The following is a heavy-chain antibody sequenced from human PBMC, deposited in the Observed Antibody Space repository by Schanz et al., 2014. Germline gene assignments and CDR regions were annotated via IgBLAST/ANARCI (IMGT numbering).Heavy chain of an antibody. J-gene: IGHJ4*02. CDR1: GFTFSNYA. Sequence: EVQLVESGGCLVQPGGSLRLSCAASGFTFSNYAMHWVRQAPGKGLEYVSAISANGGSTYHAPSVQGRFTISRDNSKNTLYLQMSSLRAEDTAVYYCAKVWGSDYFYPFDYWGQGTLVTVSS. D-gene: IGHD3-22*01. CDR3: AKVWGSDYFYPFDY. V-gene: IGHV3-64*01. CDR2: ISANGGST.